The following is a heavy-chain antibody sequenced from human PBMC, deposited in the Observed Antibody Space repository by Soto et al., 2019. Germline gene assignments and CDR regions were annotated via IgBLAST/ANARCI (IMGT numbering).Heavy chain of an antibody. Sequence: QVQLEQSGAEVKKPGSSVKVSCKASGGTFSTSAISWVRQAPGQGPEWMGGIMPIFRTPDYAQKFQGRVTITADESTSTAYMELSGLRSDDTAVYYCARDKDRQQLGGNYYYRLDVWGQGTTVTVSS. CDR3: ARDKDRQQLGGNYYYRLDV. V-gene: IGHV1-69*13. J-gene: IGHJ6*02. CDR1: GGTFSTSA. D-gene: IGHD3-3*02. CDR2: IMPIFRTP.